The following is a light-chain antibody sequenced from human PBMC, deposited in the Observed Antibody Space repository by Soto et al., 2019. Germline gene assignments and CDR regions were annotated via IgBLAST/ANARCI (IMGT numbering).Light chain of an antibody. CDR1: QSLVHGDGNTY. CDR3: MQATQSYT. V-gene: IGKV2-24*01. Sequence: DLVLTQTPLSSPVTLGQPASISCRSSQSLVHGDGNTYFNWLLQRPGQLPRLLIYKISKRFPGVPDRFSGSGAGTDFTLKISRVEAEDVGVYYCMQATQSYTFGQGTKLEIK. CDR2: KIS. J-gene: IGKJ2*01.